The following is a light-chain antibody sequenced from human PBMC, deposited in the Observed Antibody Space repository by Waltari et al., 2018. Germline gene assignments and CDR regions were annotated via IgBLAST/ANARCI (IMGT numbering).Light chain of an antibody. V-gene: IGLV1-40*01. J-gene: IGLJ3*02. CDR1: GSNIGAGYD. Sequence: HSVLTQPPSVSGAPGQRVTISCTGSGSNIGAGYDVPWYPQLPRAAPKLLIYGSTTRPLGVPDRFFGSTSGTSASLTITGLQAEDEADYYCQSYDTSLSVVFGGGTKLTVL. CDR2: GST. CDR3: QSYDTSLSVV.